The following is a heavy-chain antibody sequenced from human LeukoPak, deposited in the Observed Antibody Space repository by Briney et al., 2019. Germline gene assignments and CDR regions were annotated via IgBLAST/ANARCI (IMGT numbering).Heavy chain of an antibody. J-gene: IGHJ5*02. Sequence: GGSLRLSCAASGFTFDNFAMTWVRQAPGKGLEWVSGISGSGGSTYYIDSVKGRFIISRDNSKNTLYLQMNSVSAEDTAVYYCAKGRAYYHLWDGYYRNWFDPWGQGTLVIVSS. V-gene: IGHV3-23*01. D-gene: IGHD3-3*02. CDR1: GFTFDNFA. CDR3: AKGRAYYHLWDGYYRNWFDP. CDR2: ISGSGGST.